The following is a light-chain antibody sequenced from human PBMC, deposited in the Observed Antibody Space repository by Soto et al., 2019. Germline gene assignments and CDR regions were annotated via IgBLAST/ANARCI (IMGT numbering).Light chain of an antibody. J-gene: IGKJ1*01. CDR3: HQRQSWPRT. Sequence: ENALTQSPATLSSFTGDRVTLACRASQYINTRLAWYQHRPGQAPRLLIYQTSIRAAGIPARFSASGTGTDFTLTISDVQPEDFAVYYCHQRQSWPRTFGQGTKVDIK. V-gene: IGKV3-11*01. CDR2: QTS. CDR1: QYINTR.